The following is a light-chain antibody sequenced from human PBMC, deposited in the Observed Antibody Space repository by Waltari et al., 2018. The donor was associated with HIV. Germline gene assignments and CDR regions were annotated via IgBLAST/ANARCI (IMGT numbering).Light chain of an antibody. CDR1: SIAVGGYNY. CDR3: SSYTGSSSVV. Sequence: QSALTQPASVSGSPGQSITISCTGASIAVGGYNYVSWYQQHPGKAPKLMIYGVSNRPSGVSNRCSGSKSGNTASLTISGLRAEDEADYYCSSYTGSSSVVFGGGTKLTVL. J-gene: IGLJ3*02. CDR2: GVS. V-gene: IGLV2-14*01.